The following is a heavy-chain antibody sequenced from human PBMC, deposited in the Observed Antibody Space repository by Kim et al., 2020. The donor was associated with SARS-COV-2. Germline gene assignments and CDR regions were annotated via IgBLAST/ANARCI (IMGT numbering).Heavy chain of an antibody. J-gene: IGHJ1*01. D-gene: IGHD6-19*01. CDR3: ARHGAVAGRGYFQH. V-gene: IGHV4-59*08. Sequence: NPALKSRVTISVDTSKNQFSLKLGSVTAADTAVYYCARHGAVAGRGYFQHWGQGTLVTVSS.